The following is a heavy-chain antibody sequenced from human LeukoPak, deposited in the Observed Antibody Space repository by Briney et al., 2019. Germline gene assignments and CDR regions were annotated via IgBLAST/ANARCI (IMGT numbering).Heavy chain of an antibody. J-gene: IGHJ4*02. D-gene: IGHD2-2*01. CDR1: GFTFDNYA. CDR2: ISGSGYTT. Sequence: GGSLRLSCAASGFTFDNYAMTWVRQAPGRGLEWISTISGSGYTTYYADSVKGRFTISRDNSKDTLSLQMNSLTAQDTAVYYCTRCPSSNSCYGILLDYWGQGTLVTVSS. CDR3: TRCPSSNSCYGILLDY. V-gene: IGHV3-23*01.